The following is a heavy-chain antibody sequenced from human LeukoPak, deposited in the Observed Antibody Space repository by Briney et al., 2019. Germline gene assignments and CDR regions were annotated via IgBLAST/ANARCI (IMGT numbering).Heavy chain of an antibody. CDR3: ARGSSSWYFDY. CDR1: GGSISSYY. Sequence: SETLSLTCTVSGGSISSYYWSWIRQPPGKGLEWIGYIYYSGGTNYNPSLKSRVTISVDTSKNQFSLKLSSVTAADTAVYYCARGSSSWYFDYWGQGTLVTVSS. J-gene: IGHJ4*02. D-gene: IGHD6-13*01. V-gene: IGHV4-59*01. CDR2: IYYSGGT.